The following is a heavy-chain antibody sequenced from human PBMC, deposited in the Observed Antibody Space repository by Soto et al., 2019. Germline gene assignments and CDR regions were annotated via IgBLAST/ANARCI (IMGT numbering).Heavy chain of an antibody. CDR2: IYYSGST. J-gene: IGHJ5*02. CDR1: GGSISSYY. Sequence: SETLSLTCTVSGGSISSYYWSWIRQPPRKGLEWIGYIYYSGSTNYNPSLKSRVTISVDTSKNQFSLKLSSVTAADTAVYYCARDRSGDYCSGGSCYSGGNWFDPWGQGTLVTVSS. D-gene: IGHD2-15*01. CDR3: ARDRSGDYCSGGSCYSGGNWFDP. V-gene: IGHV4-59*01.